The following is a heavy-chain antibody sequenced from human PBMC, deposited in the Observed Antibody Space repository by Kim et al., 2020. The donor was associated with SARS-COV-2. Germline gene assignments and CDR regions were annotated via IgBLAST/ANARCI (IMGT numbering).Heavy chain of an antibody. V-gene: IGHV4-34*01. J-gene: IGHJ4*02. CDR3: ARIRSYCTGGSCCPSNFDQ. Sequence: SETLSLTCAVYGGSLSGYYGSWIRQSPGKGLEWIGQIDRGGGTNFNPSLKSRVTISIDMSKCQISLKLSSFTDADTAIDYCARIRSYCTGGSCCPSNFDQGGQGTLVSLSA. CDR2: IDRGGGT. CDR1: GGSLSGYY. D-gene: IGHD2-15*01.